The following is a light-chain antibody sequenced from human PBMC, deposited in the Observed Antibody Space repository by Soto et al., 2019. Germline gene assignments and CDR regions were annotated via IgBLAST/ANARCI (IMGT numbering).Light chain of an antibody. CDR2: GNN. J-gene: IGLJ3*02. Sequence: QSALTQPPSVSGAPGQRVTISCTGSSSNIGAGYDVHWYQQLPGTAPKLLIYGNNNRPSGVPDRFSGSKSGTSASLAITGLQAEDEADYYCQSYDSSLGDYWVFGGGTKLTVL. CDR3: QSYDSSLGDYWV. CDR1: SSNIGAGYD. V-gene: IGLV1-40*01.